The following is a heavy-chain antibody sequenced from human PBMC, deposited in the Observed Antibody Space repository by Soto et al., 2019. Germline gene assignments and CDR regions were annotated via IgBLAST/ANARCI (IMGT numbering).Heavy chain of an antibody. CDR3: ARYWSAFDY. Sequence: SETLSLTCTVSGGSVSSGSYYWSWIRQPPGKGLEWIGYMYDSGSTNYNPSLMSRVTISVDTSKNQFSLKLSSVTAADTAVYYCARYWSAFDYWGQGTLVTVSS. J-gene: IGHJ4*02. D-gene: IGHD2-15*01. CDR2: MYDSGST. V-gene: IGHV4-61*01. CDR1: GGSVSSGSYY.